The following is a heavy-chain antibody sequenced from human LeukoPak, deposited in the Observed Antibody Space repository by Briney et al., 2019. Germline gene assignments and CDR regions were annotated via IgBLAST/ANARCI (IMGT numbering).Heavy chain of an antibody. CDR2: INPSGGST. CDR3: ARAQSYYDFWSGSYYFDY. J-gene: IGHJ4*02. CDR1: GYTFTSYY. D-gene: IGHD3-3*01. V-gene: IGHV1-46*01. Sequence: ASVKVSCKASGYTFTSYYMHWVRQAPGQGLEWMGIINPSGGSTSYAQKFQGRVTMTRDTSTSTVYMELSSLRSEDTAVYYCARAQSYYDFWSGSYYFDYWGQGTLATVSS.